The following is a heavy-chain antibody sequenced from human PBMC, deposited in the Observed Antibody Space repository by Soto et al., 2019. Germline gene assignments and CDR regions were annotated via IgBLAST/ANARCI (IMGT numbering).Heavy chain of an antibody. J-gene: IGHJ3*02. V-gene: IGHV1-46*03. CDR3: ARALRIAVAVDAFDI. Sequence: QVQLVQSGAEVKKPGASVKVSCKASGYTFTSYYMHWVRQAPGQGLEWMGIINPSGGSTSYAQKFQGRVTITRDTSTSTVYMELSSLRSEDTAVYYCARALRIAVAVDAFDIWGQGTMVTVSS. CDR1: GYTFTSYY. D-gene: IGHD6-19*01. CDR2: INPSGGST.